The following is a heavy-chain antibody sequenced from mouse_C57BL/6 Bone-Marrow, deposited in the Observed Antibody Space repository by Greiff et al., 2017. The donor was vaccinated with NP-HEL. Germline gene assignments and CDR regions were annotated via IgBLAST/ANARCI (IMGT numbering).Heavy chain of an antibody. CDR1: GFTFSDYY. J-gene: IGHJ4*01. D-gene: IGHD2-4*01. V-gene: IGHV5-16*01. CDR3: AREGGLRRRTYAMDY. CDR2: INYDGSST. Sequence: DVHLVESEGGLVQPGSSMKLSCTASGFTFSDYYMAWVRQVPEKGLEWVANINYDGSSTYYLDSLKSRFIISRDNAKNILYLQMRSRKSEDTATYYCAREGGLRRRTYAMDYWGQGTSVTVSS.